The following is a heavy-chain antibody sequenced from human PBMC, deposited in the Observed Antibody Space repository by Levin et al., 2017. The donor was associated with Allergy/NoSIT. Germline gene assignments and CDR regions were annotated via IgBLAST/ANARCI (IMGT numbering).Heavy chain of an antibody. CDR2: INHSGST. CDR1: GGSFSGYY. Sequence: SQTLSLTCAVYGGSFSGYYWSWIRQPPGKGLEWIGEINHSGSTNYNPSLKSRVTISVDTSKNQFSLKLSSVTAADTAVYYCARSRGPGGYCSSTSCSPFFDYWGQGTLVTVSS. CDR3: ARSRGPGGYCSSTSCSPFFDY. D-gene: IGHD2-2*03. J-gene: IGHJ4*02. V-gene: IGHV4-34*01.